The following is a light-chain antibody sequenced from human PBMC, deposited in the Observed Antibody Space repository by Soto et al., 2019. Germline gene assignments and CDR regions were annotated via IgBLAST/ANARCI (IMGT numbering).Light chain of an antibody. CDR2: DAS. CDR3: QQYNSYRT. CDR1: QRISSL. J-gene: IGKJ1*01. V-gene: IGKV1-5*01. Sequence: QMTQSPSTLSTYVGYTVTVTFRASQRISSLLAWYQQKPGKAPKLLIYDASSLESGVPSRFSGSGSGTEFTLTISSLKPDDFSTYYCQQYNSYRTFGKGPNVDSK.